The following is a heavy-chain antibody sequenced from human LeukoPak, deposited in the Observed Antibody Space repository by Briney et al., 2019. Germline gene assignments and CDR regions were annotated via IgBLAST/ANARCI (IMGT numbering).Heavy chain of an antibody. V-gene: IGHV3-66*01. Sequence: PGGSLRLSCVPSGLTFTIYAMCSVRQAPGKGLEWVSVIYSGGSTYYADSVKGRFTISKDNSKNTLYLQMNSLRAEETAVYYCARDRGRFFGYWGQGTLVTVSS. CDR1: GLTFTIYA. CDR2: IYSGGST. CDR3: ARDRGRFFGY. J-gene: IGHJ4*02. D-gene: IGHD3-3*01.